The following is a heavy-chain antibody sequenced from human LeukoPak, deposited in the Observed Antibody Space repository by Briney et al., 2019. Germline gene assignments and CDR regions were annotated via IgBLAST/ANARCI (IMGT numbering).Heavy chain of an antibody. CDR3: ARDRVNYGDFFDY. CDR2: IKSKTDGGTT. CDR1: GFTFSNAW. J-gene: IGHJ4*02. V-gene: IGHV3-15*01. D-gene: IGHD4-17*01. Sequence: GGSLRLSCAASGFTFSNAWMSWVRQAPGKGLEWVGRIKSKTDGGTTDYAAPVKGRFTISRDDSKNTLYLQMNSLKTEDAAVYYCARDRVNYGDFFDYWGQGTLVTVSS.